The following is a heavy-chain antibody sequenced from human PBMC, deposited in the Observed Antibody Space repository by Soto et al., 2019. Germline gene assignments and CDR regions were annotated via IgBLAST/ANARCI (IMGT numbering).Heavy chain of an antibody. CDR1: AGSFSGYY. Sequence: SETLSLTCAVDAGSFSGYYWSWIRQPPGKGLEWIGEINHSGSTNYHPSLKSRVTISVDTSKNQFSMKLSSVTAADTAVYYCASTPEKIVADVRDRFDYWGQGTLVTVSS. CDR2: INHSGST. D-gene: IGHD2-15*01. J-gene: IGHJ4*02. CDR3: ASTPEKIVADVRDRFDY. V-gene: IGHV4-34*01.